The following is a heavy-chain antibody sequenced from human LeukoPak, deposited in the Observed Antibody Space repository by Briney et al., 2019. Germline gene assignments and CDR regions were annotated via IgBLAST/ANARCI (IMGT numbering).Heavy chain of an antibody. CDR3: ARRGYTSAWDF. D-gene: IGHD3-16*02. V-gene: IGHV3-48*02. CDR1: GFTFSSFA. J-gene: IGHJ4*02. Sequence: PGGSLRLSCAASGFTFSSFAMNWVRQAPGKGLEWLSYVSAGSTTTIYYADSVKGRFTISRDNAKNSLYLQMHSLRDEDTPVYYCARRGYTSAWDFWGQGTLVTVSS. CDR2: VSAGSTTTI.